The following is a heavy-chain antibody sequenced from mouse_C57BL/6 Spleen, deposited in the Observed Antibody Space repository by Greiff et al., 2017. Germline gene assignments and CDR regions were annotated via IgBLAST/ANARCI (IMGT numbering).Heavy chain of an antibody. CDR2: IDPSDSYT. J-gene: IGHJ1*03. Sequence: QVQLKQPGAELVMPGASVKLSCKASGYTFTSYWMHWVKQRPGQGLAWIGEIDPSDSYTNYNQKFKGKSTLTVDKSSSTAYMQLSSLTSEDSAVYYCARAYDKGYFDVWGTGTTVTVSS. D-gene: IGHD2-3*01. CDR3: ARAYDKGYFDV. CDR1: GYTFTSYW. V-gene: IGHV1-69*01.